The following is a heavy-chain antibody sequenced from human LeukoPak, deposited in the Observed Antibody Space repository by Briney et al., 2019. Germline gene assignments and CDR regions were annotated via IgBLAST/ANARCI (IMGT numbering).Heavy chain of an antibody. CDR1: GXTFSYTW. Sequence: GGSLRLSCPASGXTFSYTWMTWVRQAPGKGREWVGRIKSKADGGTTDYAAPVKGRFTVSRDDSKNTLYLQMNSLKTEDTAVYYCATYRSGWSFDYWGQGTLVTVSS. V-gene: IGHV3-15*01. CDR2: IKSKADGGTT. J-gene: IGHJ4*02. CDR3: ATYRSGWSFDY. D-gene: IGHD6-19*01.